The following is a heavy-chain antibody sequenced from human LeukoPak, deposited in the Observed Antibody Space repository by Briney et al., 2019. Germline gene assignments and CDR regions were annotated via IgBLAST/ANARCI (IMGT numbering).Heavy chain of an antibody. CDR3: AKGGPDDY. D-gene: IGHD1-14*01. V-gene: IGHV3-23*01. CDR1: GFTFSSYL. Sequence: GGTLRLSCEASGFTFSSYLMSWVRQAPGKGLDWVSSISGSGGTTYYADSVKGRFTISRDNSKNTLYLQMNSLRAEDTAVYYCAKGGPDDYWGQGTLVTVSS. J-gene: IGHJ4*02. CDR2: ISGSGGTT.